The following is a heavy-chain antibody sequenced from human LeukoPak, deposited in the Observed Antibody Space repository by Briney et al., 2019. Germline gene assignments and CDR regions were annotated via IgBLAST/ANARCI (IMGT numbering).Heavy chain of an antibody. CDR2: IYYSGST. Sequence: SETLSLTRAVYGGSFSGYYWSWIRQPPGKGLEWIGYIYYSGSTNYNPSLKSRVTISVDTSKNQFSLKLSSVTAADTAVYYCARHRLRSYYYYGMDVWGQGTTVTVSS. J-gene: IGHJ6*02. D-gene: IGHD4-17*01. CDR3: ARHRLRSYYYYGMDV. CDR1: GGSFSGYY. V-gene: IGHV4-59*01.